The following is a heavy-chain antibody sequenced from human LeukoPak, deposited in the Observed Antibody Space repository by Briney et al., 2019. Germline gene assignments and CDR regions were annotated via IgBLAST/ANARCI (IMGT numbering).Heavy chain of an antibody. Sequence: PGGSLRISCAASGFTFSSYGMHWVRQAPGKGLEWVAVIWYDGSNKYYADSVKGRFTISRDNSKNTLYLQMNSLKAEDTAVYYCARPSSGQDAFDIWGQGTMVTVSS. CDR1: GFTFSSYG. J-gene: IGHJ3*02. D-gene: IGHD6-19*01. V-gene: IGHV3-33*01. CDR2: IWYDGSNK. CDR3: ARPSSGQDAFDI.